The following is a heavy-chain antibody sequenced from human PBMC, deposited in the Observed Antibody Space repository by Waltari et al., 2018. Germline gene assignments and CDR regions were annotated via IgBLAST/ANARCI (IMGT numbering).Heavy chain of an antibody. CDR1: GFTFSSYE. V-gene: IGHV3-48*03. J-gene: IGHJ3*02. Sequence: EVQLVESGGGLVQPGGSLRLSCAASGFTFSSYEMNWVRQAPGKGLEWVSYISSSGSTIYYADSVKGRFTISRDNAKNSLYLQMNSLRAEDTAVYYCASHKADSGYDHDAFDIWGQGTMVTVSP. D-gene: IGHD5-12*01. CDR3: ASHKADSGYDHDAFDI. CDR2: ISSSGSTI.